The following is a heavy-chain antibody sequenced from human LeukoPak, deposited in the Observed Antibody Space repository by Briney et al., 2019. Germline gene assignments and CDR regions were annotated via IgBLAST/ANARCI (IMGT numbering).Heavy chain of an antibody. CDR2: IIPILGIA. Sequence: SVKVSCKTSGYTFTNYGISWVRQAPGQGLEWMGRIIPILGIANYAQKFQGRVTITADKSTSTAYMELSSLRSEDTAVYYCARDLPLYDFWSGYSPHFDYWGQGTLVTVSS. V-gene: IGHV1-69*04. CDR1: GYTFTNYG. D-gene: IGHD3-3*01. J-gene: IGHJ4*02. CDR3: ARDLPLYDFWSGYSPHFDY.